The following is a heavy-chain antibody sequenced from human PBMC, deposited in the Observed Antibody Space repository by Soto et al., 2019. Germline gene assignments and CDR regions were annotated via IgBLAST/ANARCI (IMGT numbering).Heavy chain of an antibody. V-gene: IGHV3-11*01. Sequence: QVQLVESGGGLVKPGGSLRLSCVASGFTFSDYYMSWIRQAPGKGLEWVAHISSRSSTIFYADSVKDRFTISRDNAKNSLYLQMNSLRAEDTAVYYCAIVYRGLFQHLFDSWGQGTLVTVS. CDR3: AIVYRGLFQHLFDS. CDR2: ISSRSSTI. CDR1: GFTFSDYY. D-gene: IGHD2-21*01. J-gene: IGHJ4*02.